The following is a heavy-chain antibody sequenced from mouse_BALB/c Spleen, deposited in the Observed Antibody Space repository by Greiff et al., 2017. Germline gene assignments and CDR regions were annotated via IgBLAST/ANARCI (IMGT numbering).Heavy chain of an antibody. CDR2: INPYYGST. V-gene: IGHV1-39*01. Sequence: VQLQQTGPELVKPGASVKISCKASGYSFTDYIMLWVKQSHGKSLEWIGNINPYYGSTSYNLKFKGKATLTVDKSSSTAYMQLNSLTSEDSAVYYCARSNYGSRTGAMDYWGQGTSVTVSS. CDR1: GYSFTDYI. CDR3: ARSNYGSRTGAMDY. J-gene: IGHJ4*01. D-gene: IGHD1-1*01.